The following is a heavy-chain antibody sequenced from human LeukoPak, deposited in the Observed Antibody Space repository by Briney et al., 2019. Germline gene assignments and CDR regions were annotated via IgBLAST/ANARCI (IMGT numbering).Heavy chain of an antibody. Sequence: GGSLRLSCAASGFTFSSYGMHWVRQAPGKGLEWVAVIWYDGSNKYYADSVKGRLTISRDNSKNTLYLQMNSLRAEDTAVYYCAKSSSTSWTFDYWGQGTLVTVSS. CDR3: AKSSSTSWTFDY. CDR1: GFTFSSYG. CDR2: IWYDGSNK. V-gene: IGHV3-33*06. D-gene: IGHD2-2*01. J-gene: IGHJ4*02.